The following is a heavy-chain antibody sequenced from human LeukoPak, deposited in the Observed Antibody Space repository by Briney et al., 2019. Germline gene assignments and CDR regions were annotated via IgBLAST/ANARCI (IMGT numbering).Heavy chain of an antibody. V-gene: IGHV1-2*02. CDR2: INPNSGGT. CDR3: ARDWVLTDCGDYVDWYFDL. D-gene: IGHD4-17*01. J-gene: IGHJ2*01. Sequence: APVKVSCKASGYTFTGQYIHWLRQAPGQGLEWMGWINPNSGGTNYAQKFQGRVTMTRERSISTAYMELIGLRSDDTAVYYCARDWVLTDCGDYVDWYFDLWGRGTLVTVSS. CDR1: GYTFTGQY.